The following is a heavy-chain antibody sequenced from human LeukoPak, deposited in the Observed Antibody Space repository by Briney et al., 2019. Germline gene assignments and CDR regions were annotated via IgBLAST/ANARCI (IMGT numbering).Heavy chain of an antibody. CDR2: ISSSSSYI. V-gene: IGHV3-21*01. CDR3: ARDDPAYYYYYYYMDV. Sequence: GGSLRLSCAASGFTFSSYSMNWVRQAPGKGLEWVSSISSSSSYIYYADSVKGRFTISRDNAKNSLYLQMNSLRAEDTAVYYCARDDPAYYYYYYYMDVWGKGTTVTVSS. CDR1: GFTFSSYS. J-gene: IGHJ6*03.